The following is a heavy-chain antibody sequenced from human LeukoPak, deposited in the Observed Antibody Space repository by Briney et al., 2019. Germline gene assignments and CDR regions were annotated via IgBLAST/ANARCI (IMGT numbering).Heavy chain of an antibody. D-gene: IGHD2-2*02. CDR2: ITGNGVNT. J-gene: IGHJ4*02. V-gene: IGHV3-23*01. CDR1: GFTFTSYA. CDR3: AKPRADIPATVFDS. Sequence: GGSLRLSCATSGFTFTSYAMNWVRQAPGKGLEWVAAITGNGVNTYYADSVKGRFTISSDPSKNMLFLQMHSLRADDTAVYYCAKPRADIPATVFDSWGQGALVTVSS.